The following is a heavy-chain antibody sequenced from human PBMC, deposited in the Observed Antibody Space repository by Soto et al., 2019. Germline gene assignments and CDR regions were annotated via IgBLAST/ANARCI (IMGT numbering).Heavy chain of an antibody. CDR3: AIPYLNFDVVTDEAFDI. CDR2: MNPNSGNT. V-gene: IGHV1-8*01. D-gene: IGHD3-3*01. J-gene: IGHJ3*02. Sequence: ASVKVSCKASGYTFTSYDINWVRQATGQGLEWMGWMNPNSGNTGYAQRFQGRVTMTRNTSISTAYMELSSLRSEDTAVYYCAIPYLNFDVVTDEAFDIWGQGTMVTVSS. CDR1: GYTFTSYD.